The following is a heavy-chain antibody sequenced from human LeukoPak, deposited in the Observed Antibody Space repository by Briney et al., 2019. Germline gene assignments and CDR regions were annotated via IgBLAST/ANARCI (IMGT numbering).Heavy chain of an antibody. J-gene: IGHJ6*04. V-gene: IGHV4-39*07. D-gene: IGHD6-13*01. Sequence: SETLSLTCTVSGGSISSSSYYWGWIRQPPGKGLEWIGSIYYSGSTYNNPSLKSRVSISVDTSKNHFSLKLSSVTAADTAVYYCAREADSSSWYGDVWGKGTTVTISS. CDR3: AREADSSSWYGDV. CDR1: GGSISSSSYY. CDR2: IYYSGST.